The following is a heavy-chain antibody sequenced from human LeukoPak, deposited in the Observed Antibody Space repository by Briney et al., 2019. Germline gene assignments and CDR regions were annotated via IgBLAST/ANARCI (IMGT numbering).Heavy chain of an antibody. D-gene: IGHD3-10*01. V-gene: IGHV3-23*01. CDR3: AKVGVDTMVEGGDY. CDR2: ISGSGGTT. Sequence: GGSLRLSCAVSGFTFSSYAMSWVRQAPGKGLEWVSAISGSGGTTYYADSVKGRFTISRDNSKNTLYLQMNSLRAEDTAVYYCAKVGVDTMVEGGDYWGQGALVTVSS. J-gene: IGHJ4*02. CDR1: GFTFSSYA.